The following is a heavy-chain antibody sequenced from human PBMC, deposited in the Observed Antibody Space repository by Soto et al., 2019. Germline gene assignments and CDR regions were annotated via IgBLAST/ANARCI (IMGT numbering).Heavy chain of an antibody. Sequence: SVKVSCKASGFTFTSSAVQWVRQARGQRLEWIGWIVVGSGNTNYAQKFQERVTITRDMSTSTAYMELSSLRSEDTAVYYCAEDTTRSSSSTGASDYWGQGPLVTVSS. J-gene: IGHJ4*02. CDR1: GFTFTSSA. D-gene: IGHD6-6*01. CDR2: IVVGSGNT. V-gene: IGHV1-58*01. CDR3: AEDTTRSSSSTGASDY.